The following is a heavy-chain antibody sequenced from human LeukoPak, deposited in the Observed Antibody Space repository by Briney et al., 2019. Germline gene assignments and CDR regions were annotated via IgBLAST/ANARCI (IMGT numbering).Heavy chain of an antibody. J-gene: IGHJ4*02. D-gene: IGHD4-17*01. CDR3: AMHDYGDLRVT. CDR2: ISAYNGNT. V-gene: IGHV1-18*01. Sequence: ASVKVSCKASGYTFTSYGISWVRQAPGQGLEWMGWISAYNGNTNYAQKLQGRVTMTTDTSTSTAYMELRSLRSGDTAVYYCAMHDYGDLRVTWGQGTLVTVSS. CDR1: GYTFTSYG.